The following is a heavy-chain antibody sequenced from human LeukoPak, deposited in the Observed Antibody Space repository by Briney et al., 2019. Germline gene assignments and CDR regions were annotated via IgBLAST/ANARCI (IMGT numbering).Heavy chain of an antibody. Sequence: GGSLRLSCAASGFTFSSYSMNWVRQAPGKGLEWVSSISSSSSYIYYADSVKGRFTISRDNAKSSLYLQMNSLRAEDTAVYYCARGSITMVRGVHYLDYWGQGTLVTVSS. D-gene: IGHD3-10*01. V-gene: IGHV3-21*01. CDR1: GFTFSSYS. CDR2: ISSSSSYI. J-gene: IGHJ4*02. CDR3: ARGSITMVRGVHYLDY.